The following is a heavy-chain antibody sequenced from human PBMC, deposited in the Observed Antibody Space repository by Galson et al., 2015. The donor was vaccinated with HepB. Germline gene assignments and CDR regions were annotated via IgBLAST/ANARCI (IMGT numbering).Heavy chain of an antibody. D-gene: IGHD3-10*01. J-gene: IGHJ4*02. V-gene: IGHV3-21*01. CDR3: ARDVSGLLEAPTIDY. CDR1: GFTFSSYS. Sequence: SLRLSCAASGFTFSSYSMNWVRQAPGKGLEWVSSISSSSSYIYYADSVKGRFTISRDNAKNSLYLQMNSLRAEDTAVYYCARDVSGLLEAPTIDYWGQGTLVTVSS. CDR2: ISSSSSYI.